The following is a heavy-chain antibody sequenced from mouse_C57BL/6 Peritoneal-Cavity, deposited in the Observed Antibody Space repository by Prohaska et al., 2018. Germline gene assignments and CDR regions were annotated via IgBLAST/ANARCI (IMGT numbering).Heavy chain of an antibody. CDR2: IDPSDSYT. J-gene: IGHJ2*01. CDR1: GYTFTSYW. CDR3: ARRVVTTDY. D-gene: IGHD2-5*01. Sequence: PGAELVKPGASVKLSCKASGYTFTSYWMQWVKQRPGQGLEWIGEIDPSDSYTNYNQKFKGKATLTVDTSSSTAYMQLSSLTSEDSAVYYCARRVVTTDYWGQGTTLTGSS. V-gene: IGHV1-50*01.